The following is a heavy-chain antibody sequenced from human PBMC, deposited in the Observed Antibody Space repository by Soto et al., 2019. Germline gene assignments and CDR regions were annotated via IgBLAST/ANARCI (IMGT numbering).Heavy chain of an antibody. J-gene: IGHJ6*03. Sequence: QVQLVQSGAEVKKPGASVKVSCKASGYTFTSYDINWVRQATGQGLEWMGWMNPNSGNTGYAQKFQGRVTMTRNTSISTAYMELSSLRSEDTAVYYCARAIGAAAALIYYYYYMDVWGKGTTVTVSS. V-gene: IGHV1-8*01. CDR1: GYTFTSYD. D-gene: IGHD6-13*01. CDR3: ARAIGAAAALIYYYYYMDV. CDR2: MNPNSGNT.